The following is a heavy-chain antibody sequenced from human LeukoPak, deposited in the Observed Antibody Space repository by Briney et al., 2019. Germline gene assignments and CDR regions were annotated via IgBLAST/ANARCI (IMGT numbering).Heavy chain of an antibody. CDR1: GFTFSTYT. D-gene: IGHD5-24*01. Sequence: GGSLRLSCAASGFTFSTYTMSWVRQAPGKGLEWVSAISGSGGNTYYADSVKGRFTISRDNSKNTLYLQMNSLRAEDTAVYYCAKDVEMATIKPYYFDYWGQGTLVTVSS. V-gene: IGHV3-23*01. J-gene: IGHJ4*02. CDR3: AKDVEMATIKPYYFDY. CDR2: ISGSGGNT.